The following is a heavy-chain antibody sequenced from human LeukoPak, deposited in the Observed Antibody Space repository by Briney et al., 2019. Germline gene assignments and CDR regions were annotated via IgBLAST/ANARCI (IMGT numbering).Heavy chain of an antibody. CDR1: RVSFSGYY. V-gene: IGHV4-34*01. CDR3: ARGLPPPYYYGSASYYKNVGFDY. D-gene: IGHD3-10*01. J-gene: IGHJ4*02. CDR2: INHIGST. Sequence: SETLSLTCAVYRVSFSGYYGSWIRQPPGKGLEWIGEINHIGSTNYNPSLKSRVTISVDTSKNQFSLKLSSVTAADTAVYYCARGLPPPYYYGSASYYKNVGFDYWGQGTLVTVSS.